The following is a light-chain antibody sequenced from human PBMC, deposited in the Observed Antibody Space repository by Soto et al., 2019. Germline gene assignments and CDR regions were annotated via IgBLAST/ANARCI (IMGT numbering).Light chain of an antibody. J-gene: IGKJ1*01. CDR1: QTITNN. Sequence: EIVMTQSPATLSVSPGERATLSCRASQTITNNLAWYQQKPGQAPRLLIYDASTRATGVPARFSGSGSGTEFTLTISSLQSEDFALYYCQQYNNWPPATLGQGTKVEIK. CDR3: QQYNNWPPAT. CDR2: DAS. V-gene: IGKV3-15*01.